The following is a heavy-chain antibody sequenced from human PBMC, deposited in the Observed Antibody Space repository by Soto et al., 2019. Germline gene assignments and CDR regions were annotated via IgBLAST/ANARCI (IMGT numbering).Heavy chain of an antibody. CDR2: INHSGST. V-gene: IGHV4-34*01. Sequence: SETLSLTCAFYGGSFSGYYWSWIRQPPGKGLEWIGEINHSGSTNYNPSLKSRVTISVDTSKNQFSLKLSSVTAADTAVYYCARDGSSWSILAQTWFDPWGQGTLVTVSS. CDR1: GGSFSGYY. D-gene: IGHD6-13*01. CDR3: ARDGSSWSILAQTWFDP. J-gene: IGHJ5*02.